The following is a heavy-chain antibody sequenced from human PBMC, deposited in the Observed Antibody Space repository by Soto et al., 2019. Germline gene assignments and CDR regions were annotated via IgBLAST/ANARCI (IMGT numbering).Heavy chain of an antibody. CDR2: IYYSGGT. CDR3: ARHGKGSGWYGDYFDY. J-gene: IGHJ4*02. V-gene: IGHV4-59*08. Sequence: SETLSLTSTVSGGSISSYYWSWIRQPPGKGLEWIGYIYYSGGTNYNPSLKSRVTISVDTSKNQFSLKLSSVTAADTAVYYCARHGKGSGWYGDYFDYWGQGTLVTVSS. D-gene: IGHD6-19*01. CDR1: GGSISSYY.